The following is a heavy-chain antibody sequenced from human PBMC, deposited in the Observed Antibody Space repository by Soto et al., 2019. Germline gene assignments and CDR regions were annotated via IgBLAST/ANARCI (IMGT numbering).Heavy chain of an antibody. CDR3: AKDFDY. CDR1: GFTFSSYG. Sequence: QVPLVESGGGVVQPGRSLRLSCAASGFTFSSYGMHWVRQAPGKGLEWVAVISYDGSNKYYADSVKGRFTISRDNSKNTLYLQMNSLRAGDTAVYYCAKDFDYWGQGTLVTVSS. V-gene: IGHV3-30*18. CDR2: ISYDGSNK. J-gene: IGHJ4*02.